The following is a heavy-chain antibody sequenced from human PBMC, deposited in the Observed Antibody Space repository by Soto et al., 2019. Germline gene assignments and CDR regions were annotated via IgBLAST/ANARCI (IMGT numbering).Heavy chain of an antibody. D-gene: IGHD1-1*01. CDR2: TYYRSKWYN. V-gene: IGHV6-1*01. Sequence: SQTLSLTCAISGDSVSCNSAAWNWIRQSPSRGLEWLGRTYYRSKWYNDYAVSVKSRITINPDTSKNQFSLQLNSVTPEDTAVYYCARDLRLEPSYYYYGMDVWGQGTTVTVSS. CDR1: GDSVSCNSAA. J-gene: IGHJ6*02. CDR3: ARDLRLEPSYYYYGMDV.